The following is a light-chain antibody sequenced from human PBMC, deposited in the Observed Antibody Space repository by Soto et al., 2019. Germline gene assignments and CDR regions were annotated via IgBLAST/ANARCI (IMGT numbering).Light chain of an antibody. CDR2: GNN. CDR1: SSNIGAGYD. CDR3: QSSDSSLSDL. V-gene: IGLV1-40*01. Sequence: QAVVTQPPSVSGAPGQRVTISCTGSSSNIGAGYDVHWYQQLPGTTPKLLIYGNNNRPSGVPDRSSGSKSGTSASLAITGLQAEDEADYYYQSSDSSLSDLFGTGTKVTVL. J-gene: IGLJ1*01.